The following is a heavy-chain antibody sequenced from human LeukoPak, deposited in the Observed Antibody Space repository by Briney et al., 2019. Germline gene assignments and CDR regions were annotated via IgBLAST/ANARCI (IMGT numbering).Heavy chain of an antibody. J-gene: IGHJ4*02. D-gene: IGHD6-6*01. Sequence: ASVKVSCKASGYTFTSYHMHWVRQAPGQGLEWMGIINPSGGTTNYAQKFRGRVTMTRDMSTSTVYMELSSLRSEDTAVYYCAMSTAAQRNYFDYWGQGTLVTVSS. CDR1: GYTFTSYH. CDR3: AMSTAAQRNYFDY. V-gene: IGHV1-46*01. CDR2: INPSGGTT.